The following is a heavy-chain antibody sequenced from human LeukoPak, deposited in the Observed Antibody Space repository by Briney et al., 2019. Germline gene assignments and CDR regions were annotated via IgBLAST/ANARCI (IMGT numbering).Heavy chain of an antibody. CDR2: ISSSGSTI. CDR3: ARDLGAAAGNQVGY. CDR1: GFTFSSDE. D-gene: IGHD6-13*01. J-gene: IGHJ4*02. Sequence: GGPLRLSCAASGFTFSSDEINWVRQAPGKGLERVSYISSSGSTIYYADSVKGRFTISRDNAKNSLYLQMNSLRAEDTAVYYCARDLGAAAGNQVGYWGQGTLVTVSS. V-gene: IGHV3-48*03.